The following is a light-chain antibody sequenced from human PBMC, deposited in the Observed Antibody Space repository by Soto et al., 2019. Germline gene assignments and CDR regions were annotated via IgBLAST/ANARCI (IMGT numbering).Light chain of an antibody. Sequence: ILMTQTPLSLSVTPGQSASISCKSSQSLLHSDGQTHLYWYLQKAGQSPQLLIYEVSNRFSGVPDRFSGSGSGTDFTLEISLVEAEDVGVYYCLQSIQHPKTFGQGTKVEIQ. CDR2: EVS. CDR1: QSLLHSDGQTH. J-gene: IGKJ1*01. CDR3: LQSIQHPKT. V-gene: IGKV2D-29*02.